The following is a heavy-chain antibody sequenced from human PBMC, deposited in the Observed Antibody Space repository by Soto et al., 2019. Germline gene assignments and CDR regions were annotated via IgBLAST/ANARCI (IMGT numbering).Heavy chain of an antibody. CDR1: GGSISSSSYY. CDR2: IYYSGST. CDR3: ARLPMTTVTTCWFDP. J-gene: IGHJ5*02. V-gene: IGHV4-39*01. D-gene: IGHD4-17*01. Sequence: QLQLQESGPGLVKPSETLSLTCTVSGGSISSSSYYWGWIRQPPGKGLEWIGSIYYSGSTYYNPSLKSRVTISVDTSKNQFSLKLSSVTAADTAVYYCARLPMTTVTTCWFDPWGQGTLVTVSS.